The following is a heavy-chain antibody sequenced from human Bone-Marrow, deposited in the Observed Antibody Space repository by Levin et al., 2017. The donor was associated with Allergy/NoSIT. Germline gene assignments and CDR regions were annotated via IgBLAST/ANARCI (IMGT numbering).Heavy chain of an antibody. CDR3: AAGGGWEIDK. J-gene: IGHJ4*02. CDR2: IKQDGSET. V-gene: IGHV3-7*01. D-gene: IGHD6-19*01. Sequence: GGSLRLSCAASGFTFSSNWLNWVRQAPGRGLEWVANIKQDGSETHYADSVKGRFTISRDNAKNSLHLQMNSLRVDDTAVYYCAAGGGWEIDKWGQGTLVTVAS. CDR1: GFTFSSNW.